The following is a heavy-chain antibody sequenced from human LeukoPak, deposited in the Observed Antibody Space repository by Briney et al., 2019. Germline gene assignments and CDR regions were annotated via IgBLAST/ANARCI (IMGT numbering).Heavy chain of an antibody. CDR2: IYSNGST. Sequence: SETLSLTCAVYGGSLSGYYWSWIRQPPGKGLECIGFIYSNGSTHYNPSLKSRVTMSVDRPQKQVSLRLSSVTAADTAVYYCASRSEYVVDYWGQGTLVTVSS. J-gene: IGHJ4*02. V-gene: IGHV4-59*01. D-gene: IGHD3-16*01. CDR1: GGSLSGYY. CDR3: ASRSEYVVDY.